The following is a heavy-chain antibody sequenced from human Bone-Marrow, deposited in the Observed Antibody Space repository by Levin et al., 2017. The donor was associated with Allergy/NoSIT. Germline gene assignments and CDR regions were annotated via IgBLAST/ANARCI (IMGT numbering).Heavy chain of an antibody. CDR1: GFTFSNYW. CDR2: TNRDGSNT. Sequence: HAGGSLRLSCATSGFTFSNYWFHWVRQIPGEGLVWISRTNRDGSNTAYADSVRGRFTISRDNAKNTLYLQMDNLRVEDTALYFCARDGLESMPVDHWGQGTLVIVSS. J-gene: IGHJ4*02. CDR3: ARDGLESMPVDH. D-gene: IGHD2-2*01. V-gene: IGHV3-74*01.